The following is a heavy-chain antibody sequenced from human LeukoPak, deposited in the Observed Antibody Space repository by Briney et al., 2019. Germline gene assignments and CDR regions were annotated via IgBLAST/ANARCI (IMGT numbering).Heavy chain of an antibody. V-gene: IGHV3-48*04. Sequence: GGSLRLSCAASGFTFSSYSMNWVRQAPGKGLEWVSYISSSSSTIYYADSVKGRFTISRDNAKNSLYLQMNSLRAEDTAVYYCAKGAVDTAMVDYYYYYMDVWGKGTTVTVSS. CDR2: ISSSSSTI. J-gene: IGHJ6*03. D-gene: IGHD5-18*01. CDR3: AKGAVDTAMVDYYYYYMDV. CDR1: GFTFSSYS.